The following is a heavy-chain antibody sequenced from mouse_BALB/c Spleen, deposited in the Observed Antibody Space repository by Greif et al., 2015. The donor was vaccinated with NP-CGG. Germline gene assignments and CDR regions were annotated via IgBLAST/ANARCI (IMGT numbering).Heavy chain of an antibody. Sequence: VKLMESGAELTKPGASVKISCKATGYTFSSHWIEWVKQRPGHGLEWIGEILPGSGSTNYNEKFKGKATFTADTSSNTAYMQLSSLTSEDSAVYYCAGGEYGNLYAMDYWGQGTSVTVSS. D-gene: IGHD2-10*02. CDR3: AGGEYGNLYAMDY. J-gene: IGHJ4*01. CDR2: ILPGSGST. CDR1: GYTFSSHW. V-gene: IGHV1-9*01.